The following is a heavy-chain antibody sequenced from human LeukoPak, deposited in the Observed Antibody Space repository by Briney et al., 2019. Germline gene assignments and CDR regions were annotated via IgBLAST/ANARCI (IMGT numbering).Heavy chain of an antibody. CDR2: INTNSGGT. Sequence: GDSVTVSCKASGYTFTGYYMHWVRQAPGQGLEWMGWINTNSGGTNYAQSFQGRVTMTRDTSISTAYMELSRLRSDDTAVYYRARDRTRTWYSSGCYHDDWGQGSLVTVSS. CDR3: ARDRTRTWYSSGCYHDD. D-gene: IGHD6-19*01. J-gene: IGHJ4*02. CDR1: GYTFTGYY. V-gene: IGHV1-2*02.